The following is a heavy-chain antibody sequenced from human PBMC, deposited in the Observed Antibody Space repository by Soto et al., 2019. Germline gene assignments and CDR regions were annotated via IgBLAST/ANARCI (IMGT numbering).Heavy chain of an antibody. D-gene: IGHD1-26*01. V-gene: IGHV3-9*01. J-gene: IGHJ4*02. CDR2: ISWNSGSI. Sequence: VQLVESGGGVVQPGRSLRLSCAASGFTFDDYAMHWVRQAPGKGLEWVSGISWNSGSIGYADSVKGRFTISRDNAKNSLYLQMNSLRAEDTALYYCAKDGGGGYFDYWGQGTLVTVSS. CDR3: AKDGGGGYFDY. CDR1: GFTFDDYA.